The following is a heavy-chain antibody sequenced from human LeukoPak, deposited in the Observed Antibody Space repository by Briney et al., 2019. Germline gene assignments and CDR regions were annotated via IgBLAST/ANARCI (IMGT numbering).Heavy chain of an antibody. Sequence: GGSLRLSCAASGCTFSSYGMHWVRQAPGKGLEWVAVISYDGSNKYYADSVKGRFTISRDNSKNTLYLQMNSLRAEDTAVYYCAKGTYYYGSTESTGSWYFDLWGRGTLVTVSS. CDR2: ISYDGSNK. CDR3: AKGTYYYGSTESTGSWYFDL. V-gene: IGHV3-30*18. J-gene: IGHJ2*01. D-gene: IGHD3-10*01. CDR1: GCTFSSYG.